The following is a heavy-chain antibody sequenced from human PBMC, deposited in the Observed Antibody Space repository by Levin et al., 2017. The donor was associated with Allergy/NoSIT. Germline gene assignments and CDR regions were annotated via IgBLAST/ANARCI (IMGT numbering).Heavy chain of an antibody. V-gene: IGHV3-33*01. Sequence: TGGSLRLSCAASGFTFSNYDMHWVRQAPGKGLEWVALIWYDGTTRYYADSVKGRFTISRDNSKNTVYLQMNNLRVDDTAVYYCARGPDCRSSSCNPDYWGQGTLVTVSS. CDR3: ARGPDCRSSSCNPDY. J-gene: IGHJ4*02. CDR2: IWYDGTTR. D-gene: IGHD2-2*01. CDR1: GFTFSNYD.